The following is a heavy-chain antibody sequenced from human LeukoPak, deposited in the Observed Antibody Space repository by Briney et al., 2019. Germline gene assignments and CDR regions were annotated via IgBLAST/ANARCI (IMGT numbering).Heavy chain of an antibody. Sequence: GRSLRLSCAASGFTFSSYGMHWVRQAPGKGLEWVAVIWYDGSNKYYADSVKGRFTISRDNSKNTLYLQMNCLRAEDTAVYYCARALSTGSYGWFDPWGQGTLVTVSS. CDR2: IWYDGSNK. V-gene: IGHV3-33*01. J-gene: IGHJ5*02. CDR1: GFTFSSYG. D-gene: IGHD1-26*01. CDR3: ARALSTGSYGWFDP.